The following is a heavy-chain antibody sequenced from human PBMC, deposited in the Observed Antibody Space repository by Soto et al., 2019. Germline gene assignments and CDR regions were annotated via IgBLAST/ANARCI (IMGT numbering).Heavy chain of an antibody. J-gene: IGHJ6*02. V-gene: IGHV3-30-3*01. CDR3: ARVLSYDSSGYQKLYYYYYGMDV. CDR2: ISYDGSNK. CDR1: GFTFSSYA. D-gene: IGHD3-22*01. Sequence: PGGSLRLSCAASGFTFSSYAMHWVRQAPGKGLEWVAVISYDGSNKYYADSVKGRFTISRDNSKNTLYLQMNSLRAEDTAVYYCARVLSYDSSGYQKLYYYYYGMDVWGQGTTVTVSS.